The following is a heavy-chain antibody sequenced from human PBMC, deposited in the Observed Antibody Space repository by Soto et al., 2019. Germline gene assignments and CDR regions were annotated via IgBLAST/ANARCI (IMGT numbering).Heavy chain of an antibody. V-gene: IGHV1-18*01. Sequence: GASVKVSCKASGYTFTSYGISWVRQAPGQGLEWMGWISAYNGNTNYAQKLQGRVTMTTDTSTSTAYMELSRLRSDDTAVYYCARGSPDYDFWSGYTLRNWFDPWGQGTLVTVSS. J-gene: IGHJ5*02. CDR2: ISAYNGNT. D-gene: IGHD3-3*01. CDR1: GYTFTSYG. CDR3: ARGSPDYDFWSGYTLRNWFDP.